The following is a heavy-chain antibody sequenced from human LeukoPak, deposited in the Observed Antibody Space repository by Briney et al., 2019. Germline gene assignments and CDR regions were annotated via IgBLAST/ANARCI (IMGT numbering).Heavy chain of an antibody. CDR2: ISGSGTNT. Sequence: PGGSLRLSCAASGFTFGNYAMSWVRQAPGKGLEWVSGISGSGTNTYYADSVKGRFTISRDNSKNTLYLQMNSLRAEDTAVYYCAKARGIRYYYGMDVWGQGTTVTVSS. V-gene: IGHV3-23*01. CDR3: AKARGIRYYYGMDV. D-gene: IGHD1-26*01. CDR1: GFTFGNYA. J-gene: IGHJ6*02.